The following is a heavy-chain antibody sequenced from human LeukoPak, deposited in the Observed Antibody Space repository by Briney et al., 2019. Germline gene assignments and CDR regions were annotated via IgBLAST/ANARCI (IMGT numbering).Heavy chain of an antibody. V-gene: IGHV1-2*02. CDR2: INPNSGGT. D-gene: IGHD3-10*01. J-gene: IGHJ5*02. CDR3: ERDISSRITMVRGVITTEGWFDP. Sequence: GASVKVSCKASGYTFTGYYMHWVRQAPGQGLEWMGWINPNSGGTNYAQKFQGRVTMTRDTSISTAYMELSRLRSDDTAVYYCERDISSRITMVRGVITTEGWFDPWGQGTLVTVSS. CDR1: GYTFTGYY.